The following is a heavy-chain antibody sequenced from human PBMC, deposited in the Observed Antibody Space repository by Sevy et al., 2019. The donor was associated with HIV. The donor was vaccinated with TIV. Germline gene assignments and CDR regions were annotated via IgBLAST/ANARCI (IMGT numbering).Heavy chain of an antibody. CDR2: ISYDGRNNK. CDR1: GFTFSDYS. J-gene: IGHJ4*02. D-gene: IGHD2-2*01. V-gene: IGHV3-30*04. CDR3: VRAIGTADSF. Sequence: GGSLRLSCAASGFTFSDYSMHWVRQAPGKGLEWVAVISYDGRNNKYNVDSVKGRFTISRDNAQNSVYLQMNNLRVDDTAVYYCVRAIGTADSFWGQRTLVTVSS.